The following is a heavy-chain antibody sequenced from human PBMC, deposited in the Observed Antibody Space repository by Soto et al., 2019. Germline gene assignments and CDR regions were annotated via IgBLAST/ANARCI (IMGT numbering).Heavy chain of an antibody. D-gene: IGHD3-3*01. J-gene: IGHJ6*02. Sequence: PGGSLRLSCAASGFTFSNAWMNWVRQAPGKGLEWVGRIKSKTDGGTTDYAAPVKGRFTISRDDSKNTLYLQMNSLKTEDTAVYYCTTGTILEWPTYYYGMDVWGQGTTVTVSS. CDR2: IKSKTDGGTT. V-gene: IGHV3-15*07. CDR3: TTGTILEWPTYYYGMDV. CDR1: GFTFSNAW.